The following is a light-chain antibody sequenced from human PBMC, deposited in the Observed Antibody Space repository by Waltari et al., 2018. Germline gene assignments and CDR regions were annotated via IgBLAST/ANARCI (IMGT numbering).Light chain of an antibody. V-gene: IGLV2-8*01. CDR3: TSYAGNNNYV. J-gene: IGLJ1*01. CDR1: SSDVGGYDY. Sequence: QSALTQPPSASGSPGQSVTISCTGTSSDVGGYDYVSWYQQHPGKAPTLMIYAVSQRPSGVPDRFSASKSGNTASLTVSGLQAEDEADYYCTSYAGNNNYVFGTGTKVTVL. CDR2: AVS.